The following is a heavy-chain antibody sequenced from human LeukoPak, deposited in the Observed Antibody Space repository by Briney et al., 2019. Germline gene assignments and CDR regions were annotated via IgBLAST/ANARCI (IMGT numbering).Heavy chain of an antibody. Sequence: TGGSLRLSCAASGFTVGSNYMSWVRQAPGKGLEWVSVIYSGGSTYYADSVKGRFTISRDNSKNTLYLQMNSLRAEDTAVYYCASSFMVRGALDYWGQGTLVTVSS. D-gene: IGHD3-10*01. CDR1: GFTVGSNY. V-gene: IGHV3-53*01. J-gene: IGHJ4*02. CDR3: ASSFMVRGALDY. CDR2: IYSGGST.